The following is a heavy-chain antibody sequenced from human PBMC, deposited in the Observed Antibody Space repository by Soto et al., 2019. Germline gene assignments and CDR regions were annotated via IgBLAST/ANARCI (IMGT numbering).Heavy chain of an antibody. D-gene: IGHD4-17*01. CDR1: GFTFSSYA. V-gene: IGHV3-23*01. CDR2: ISDAAGSA. J-gene: IGHJ3*01. CDR3: ARPYGGKIGDAPDL. Sequence: PGGSLRVSCVASGFTFSSYAMSWVRQVPGKGLEWVSTISDAAGSAYYVDSVKGRFTISRDNPKKTLYLQMNSLRAEDSAVYYCARPYGGKIGDAPDLWGPGTMVTVSS.